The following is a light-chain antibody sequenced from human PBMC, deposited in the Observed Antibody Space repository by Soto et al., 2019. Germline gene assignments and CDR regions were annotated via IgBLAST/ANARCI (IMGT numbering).Light chain of an antibody. J-gene: IGKJ5*01. CDR3: QYHGSSPIT. Sequence: ETGMTQSTATLSVSPGEGATLSRRASQTINNNLAWYQQKPGQAPRLLIFAASSRASGIPDRFSGSGSGTDFTLTISRLEPEDFALFYCQYHGSSPITFGQGTRLEIK. CDR1: QTINNN. V-gene: IGKV3-20*01. CDR2: AAS.